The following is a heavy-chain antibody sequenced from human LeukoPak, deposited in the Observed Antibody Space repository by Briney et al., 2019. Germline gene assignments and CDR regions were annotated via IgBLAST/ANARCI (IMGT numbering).Heavy chain of an antibody. CDR3: ARRPLRYFDWSHDAFDI. V-gene: IGHV4-59*01. D-gene: IGHD3-9*01. CDR1: GGSISSYY. J-gene: IGHJ3*02. Sequence: PSETLSLTCTVSGGSISSYYWSWIRQPPGKGLEWIGYIYYSGSTNYNPSLKSRVTISVDTSKNQFSLKLSSVTAADTAVYYCARRPLRYFDWSHDAFDIWGQGTMVTVSS. CDR2: IYYSGST.